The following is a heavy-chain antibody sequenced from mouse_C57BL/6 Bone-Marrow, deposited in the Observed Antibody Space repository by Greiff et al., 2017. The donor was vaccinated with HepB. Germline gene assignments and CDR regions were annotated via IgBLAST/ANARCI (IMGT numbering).Heavy chain of an antibody. D-gene: IGHD2-10*01. CDR3: ARAYYPFDY. V-gene: IGHV5-4*03. J-gene: IGHJ2*01. Sequence: EVKLMESGGGLVKPGGSLKLSCAASGFTLSSYAMSWVRQTPEKRLEWVATISDGGSYTYYPDNVKGRFTISRDNAKNNLYLQMSHLKSEDTAMYYCARAYYPFDYWGQGTTLTVSS. CDR2: ISDGGSYT. CDR1: GFTLSSYA.